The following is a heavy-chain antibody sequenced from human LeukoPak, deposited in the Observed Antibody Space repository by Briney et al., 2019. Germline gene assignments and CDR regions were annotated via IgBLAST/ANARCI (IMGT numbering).Heavy chain of an antibody. Sequence: SEALFLACTVPGCYLSSSYWSWIRQPPAKGLEWVGYIYYSGGTNYNPSLKSRVTISVDTSKNQFSLKLSSVTAADTAVYYCARSHSVWTSFDYWGQGTLVTVSS. J-gene: IGHJ4*02. D-gene: IGHD3/OR15-3a*01. CDR3: ARSHSVWTSFDY. V-gene: IGHV4-59*13. CDR1: GCYLSSSY. CDR2: IYYSGGT.